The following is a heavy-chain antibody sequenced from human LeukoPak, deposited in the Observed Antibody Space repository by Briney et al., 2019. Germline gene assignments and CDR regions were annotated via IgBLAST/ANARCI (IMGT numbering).Heavy chain of an antibody. CDR3: ARRIAAAGTTLGY. J-gene: IGHJ4*02. CDR1: GYTFTSYD. D-gene: IGHD6-13*01. CDR2: MNPNSGNT. V-gene: IGHV1-8*01. Sequence: ASVTVSCKASGYTFTSYDINWVRQATGQGLEWKGWMNPNSGNTGSAQKFQGRVTMTRNTSISTAYMELNSLISEDTAVYFCARRIAAAGTTLGYWGQGTLVTVSS.